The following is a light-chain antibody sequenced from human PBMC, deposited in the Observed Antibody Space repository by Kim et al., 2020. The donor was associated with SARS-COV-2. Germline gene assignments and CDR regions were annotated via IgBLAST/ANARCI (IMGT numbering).Light chain of an antibody. V-gene: IGKV1-39*01. CDR2: AAF. Sequence: DIQMTQSPSSLSASVGDRVTITCRASQSISTFLNWYQQKPGKAPKLLIYAAFTLQGGVPSRFSGSGSGTDFTLTISSLQPEDFATYYCQQSYSTPRTFGQGTKVDIK. CDR3: QQSYSTPRT. J-gene: IGKJ1*01. CDR1: QSISTF.